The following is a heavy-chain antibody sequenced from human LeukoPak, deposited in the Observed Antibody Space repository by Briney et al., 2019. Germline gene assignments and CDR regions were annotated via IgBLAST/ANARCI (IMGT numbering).Heavy chain of an antibody. CDR1: GGSISSYY. V-gene: IGHV4-59*01. J-gene: IGHJ5*02. CDR2: IYYSGST. CDR3: ARGLPAASFDP. Sequence: SETLSLTCTVSGGSISSYYWSWIRQPPGKGLEWIGYIYYSGSTNYNPSLKSRVTISVDTSKNQFSLKLSSVTAADTAVYYCARGLPAASFDPGGKGTRATVSP. D-gene: IGHD2-2*01.